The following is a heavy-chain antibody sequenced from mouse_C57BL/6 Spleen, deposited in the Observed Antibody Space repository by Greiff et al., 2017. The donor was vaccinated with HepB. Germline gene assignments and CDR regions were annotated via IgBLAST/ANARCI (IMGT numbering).Heavy chain of an antibody. Sequence: DVKLVESGGGLVKPGGSLKLSCAASGFTFSSYAMSWVRQTPEKRLEWVATISDGGSYTYYPDNVKGRFTISRDNAKNNLYLQMSHLKSEDTAMYYCAREEGPAWFAYWGQGTLVTVSA. CDR1: GFTFSSYA. J-gene: IGHJ3*01. V-gene: IGHV5-4*01. CDR2: ISDGGSYT. CDR3: AREEGPAWFAY. D-gene: IGHD3-3*01.